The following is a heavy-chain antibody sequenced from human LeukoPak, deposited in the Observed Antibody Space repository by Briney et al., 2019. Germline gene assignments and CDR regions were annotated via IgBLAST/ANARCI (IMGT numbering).Heavy chain of an antibody. V-gene: IGHV1-8*02. CDR1: GYTFTSYG. CDR2: MNPNSGNT. CDR3: ARGRGYDRTGYVYYFDF. J-gene: IGHJ4*02. Sequence: GASVKVSCKASGYTFTSYGISWVRQAPGQGFEWVGWMNPNSGNTGHAQEFQGRVTMTRDTSMSTAYMELSSLRYEDTAVYYCARGRGYDRTGYVYYFDFWGQGTLVTVSS. D-gene: IGHD3-22*01.